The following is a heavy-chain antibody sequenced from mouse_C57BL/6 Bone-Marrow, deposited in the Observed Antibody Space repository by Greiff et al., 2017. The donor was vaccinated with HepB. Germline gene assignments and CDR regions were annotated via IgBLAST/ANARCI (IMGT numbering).Heavy chain of an antibody. Sequence: EVQLQESGGGLVQPGGSLKLSCAASGFTFSDYYMYWVRQTPEKRLEWVAYISNGGGSTYYPDTVKGRFTISRDNAKNTLYLQMSRLKSEDTAMYYCARPYGFYWYFDVWGTGTTVTVSS. CDR3: ARPYGFYWYFDV. D-gene: IGHD1-1*01. V-gene: IGHV5-12*01. J-gene: IGHJ1*03. CDR1: GFTFSDYY. CDR2: ISNGGGST.